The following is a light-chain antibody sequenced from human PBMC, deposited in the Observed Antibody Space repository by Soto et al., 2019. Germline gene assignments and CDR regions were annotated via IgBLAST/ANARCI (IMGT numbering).Light chain of an antibody. CDR3: SSCTTSSTLV. CDR2: DVN. J-gene: IGLJ2*01. Sequence: QSALTQPASVSGSPGQSITISCTGTSRDIGTYDYVSWYQQHPGKAPKLMIYDVNNRPSGVSNRFSGSKSGNTASLTISGRQAEDEADYYCSSCTTSSTLVFGGGTKLTVL. CDR1: SRDIGTYDY. V-gene: IGLV2-14*01.